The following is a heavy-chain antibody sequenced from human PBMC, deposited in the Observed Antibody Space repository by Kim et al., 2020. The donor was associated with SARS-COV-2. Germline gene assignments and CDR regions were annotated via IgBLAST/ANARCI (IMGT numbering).Heavy chain of an antibody. CDR2: T. CDR3: ARGGWSRWYMDV. J-gene: IGHJ6*03. Sequence: TNSNPSLKSRVTISVDASQNQVSLKLSSVTAADTAVYYCARGGWSRWYMDVWGKGTTVTVSS. D-gene: IGHD2-15*01. V-gene: IGHV4-34*01.